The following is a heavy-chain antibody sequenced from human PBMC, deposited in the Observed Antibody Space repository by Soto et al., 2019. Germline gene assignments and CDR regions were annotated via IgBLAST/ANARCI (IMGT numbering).Heavy chain of an antibody. CDR3: VRDWTFRSDSYYYDRLDS. CDR1: GFTFSIYW. V-gene: IGHV3-7*04. Sequence: EVQLVESGGGLVQPGGSLRLSCAASGFTFSIYWMTWVRQAPGKGLEWVANVTQDEKKKNYAVSGVGRFTISRDNAKKSLYLEMSNLRIEDTAVYYCVRDWTFRSDSYYYDRLDSWGQGSRVTVSS. J-gene: IGHJ4*02. D-gene: IGHD3-16*01. CDR2: VTQDEKKK.